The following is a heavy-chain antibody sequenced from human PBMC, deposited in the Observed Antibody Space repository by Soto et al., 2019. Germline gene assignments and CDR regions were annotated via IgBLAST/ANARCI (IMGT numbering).Heavy chain of an antibody. CDR1: GGSISNYY. D-gene: IGHD1-26*01. J-gene: IGHJ5*02. V-gene: IGHV4-59*01. Sequence: QVQLQESGPGLVRPSETLSLMCSVSGGSISNYYWNWFRQPPGKGLEWIGYVYYTESTNYNPSLRSRVTISVDRSKNHFSLKLNSVTAADTAVYYCARGGTYSTLLNRRDWFGPWGQGILVTVSS. CDR3: ARGGTYSTLLNRRDWFGP. CDR2: VYYTEST.